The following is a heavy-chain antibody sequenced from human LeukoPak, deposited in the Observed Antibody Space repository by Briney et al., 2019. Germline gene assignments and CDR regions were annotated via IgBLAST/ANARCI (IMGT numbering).Heavy chain of an antibody. V-gene: IGHV3-53*01. CDR3: ARGLAAAVLYFDY. CDR1: GFTVSSNY. Sequence: GGSLRLSCAASGFTVSSNYMTWVRQAPGKGLEWVSVVYTGGSTYSADSVKGRFTISRDNSKNTLYLQLNSLRAEDTAVYYCARGLAAAVLYFDYWGQGTLVTVSS. J-gene: IGHJ4*02. D-gene: IGHD6-13*01. CDR2: VYTGGST.